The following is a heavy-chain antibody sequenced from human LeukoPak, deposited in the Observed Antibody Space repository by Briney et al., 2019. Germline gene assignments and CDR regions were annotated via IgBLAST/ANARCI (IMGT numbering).Heavy chain of an antibody. CDR3: ARRTSSILFDY. CDR1: GGSISSGSYY. CDR2: IYTSGST. Sequence: SQTLSLTCTVSGGSISSGSYYWSWVRQPAGKGLEWIGRIYTSGSTNYNPSLKSRVTISVDTSKNQFSLKLSSVTASDTAVYYCARRTSSILFDYWGQGTLVTVFS. D-gene: IGHD2-2*01. J-gene: IGHJ4*02. V-gene: IGHV4-61*02.